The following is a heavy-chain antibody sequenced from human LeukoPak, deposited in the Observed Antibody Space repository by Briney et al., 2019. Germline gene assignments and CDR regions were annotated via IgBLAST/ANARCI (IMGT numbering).Heavy chain of an antibody. V-gene: IGHV5-51*01. CDR2: LYPIDFDK. Sequence: GDSLKISCKASGYKFTSYWIAWVRQKPGHGLEWMGSLYPIDFDKTYSPSFQGQVTMSADRSINTAYLQWSSLKASDTAMYYCVRQKIVPGTSQLRTFDAWGLGTLVSVSS. CDR1: GYKFTSYW. D-gene: IGHD2/OR15-2a*01. CDR3: VRQKIVPGTSQLRTFDA. J-gene: IGHJ4*02.